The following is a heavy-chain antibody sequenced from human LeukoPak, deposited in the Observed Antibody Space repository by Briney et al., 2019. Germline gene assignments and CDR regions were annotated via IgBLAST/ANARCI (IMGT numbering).Heavy chain of an antibody. V-gene: IGHV3-48*03. CDR3: AELGITMIGGV. CDR1: TFTFNSFE. D-gene: IGHD3-10*02. Sequence: GVSLSRSCAASTFTFNSFEMEWDRPAQGMGMEWVSYISSSGTNISYTDSVKGRFTISRDNAKNSLYLQMSSLRAEDTAVYYCAELGITMIGGVWGKGTTVTVSS. CDR2: ISSSGTNI. J-gene: IGHJ6*04.